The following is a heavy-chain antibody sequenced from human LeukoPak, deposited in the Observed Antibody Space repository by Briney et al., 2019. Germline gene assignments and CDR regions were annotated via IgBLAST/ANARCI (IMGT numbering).Heavy chain of an antibody. CDR1: GYTFTRYG. J-gene: IGHJ4*02. CDR2: ISAYNGNT. D-gene: IGHD5-12*01. V-gene: IGHV1-18*01. CDR3: ARGRRYSGYDAIGF. Sequence: ASGKVSCKASGYTFTRYGISWVRQAPGQGLEWMGWISAYNGNTNYAQKLQGRVTMTTDTSTSTAYMELRSLRSDDTAVYYCARGRRYSGYDAIGFWGQGTLVTVSS.